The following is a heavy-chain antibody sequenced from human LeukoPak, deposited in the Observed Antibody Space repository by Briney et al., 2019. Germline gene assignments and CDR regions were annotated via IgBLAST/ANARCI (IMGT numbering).Heavy chain of an antibody. Sequence: SETLSLTCTVSGGSISSHFWSWIRQPPGKGLEWIGYIFYSGTPKYNPSLRSRVTISADTSKNQCSLKLSSVTAADTAVYYCARRGVVPAARYYYYYYMDVWGKGTTVTISS. CDR3: ARRGVVPAARYYYYYYMDV. CDR2: IFYSGTP. CDR1: GGSISSHF. V-gene: IGHV4-59*11. J-gene: IGHJ6*03. D-gene: IGHD2-2*01.